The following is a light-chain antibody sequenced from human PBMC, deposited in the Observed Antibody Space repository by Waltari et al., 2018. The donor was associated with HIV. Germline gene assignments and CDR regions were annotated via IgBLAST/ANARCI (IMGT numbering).Light chain of an antibody. V-gene: IGKV1-39*01. J-gene: IGKJ1*01. Sequence: DIQMTQSPSSLSASVGDRVTITCRESQTISSYLNWYQQKLGKAPKLLIYGAASLQSGVPSRFSGSGSGTAFTLTISSLQPEDFATYYCQQSFSTPWTFGQGTKVEIK. CDR2: GAA. CDR1: QTISSY. CDR3: QQSFSTPWT.